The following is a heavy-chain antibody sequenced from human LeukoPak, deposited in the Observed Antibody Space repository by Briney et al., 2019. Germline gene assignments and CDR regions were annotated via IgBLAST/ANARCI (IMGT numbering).Heavy chain of an antibody. V-gene: IGHV1-2*04. Sequence: ASVKVSCKASGYTFTGYYMHWVRQAPGQGLEWMGWINPNSGGTNYAQKFQGWVTMTRDTSISTAYMELSRLRSDDTAVYYCARDLRYYYDSSGTLGHYGMDVWGQGTTVTVSS. CDR1: GYTFTGYY. J-gene: IGHJ6*02. D-gene: IGHD3-22*01. CDR2: INPNSGGT. CDR3: ARDLRYYYDSSGTLGHYGMDV.